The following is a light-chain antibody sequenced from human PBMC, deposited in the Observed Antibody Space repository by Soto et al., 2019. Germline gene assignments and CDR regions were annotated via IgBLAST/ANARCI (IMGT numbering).Light chain of an antibody. CDR2: RAS. V-gene: IGKV3-20*01. CDR1: QSVSIK. CDR3: QQYGSSPLT. J-gene: IGKJ4*01. Sequence: TQSPATLSVCKGERANLPCRACQSVSIKLTWYQQNPGQSPQVLIYRASIRATGIPDRFTGSGSGTDFTLTISRLEPEDFAVYYCQQYGSSPLTFGGGTKVDI.